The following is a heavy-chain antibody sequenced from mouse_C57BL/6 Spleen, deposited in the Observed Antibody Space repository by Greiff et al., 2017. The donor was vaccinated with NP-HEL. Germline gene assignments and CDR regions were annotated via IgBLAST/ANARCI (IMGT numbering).Heavy chain of an antibody. CDR2: IYPGSGST. J-gene: IGHJ4*01. D-gene: IGHD1-1*01. V-gene: IGHV1-55*01. CDR1: GYTFTSYW. Sequence: QVQLQQPGAELVKPGASVKMSCKASGYTFTSYWITWVKQRPGQGLEWIGDIYPGSGSTNYNEKCKSKATLTVDTSSSTAYMQLSSLTSEDSAVYYCARYDTTVVALYYYAMDYWGQGTSVTVSS. CDR3: ARYDTTVVALYYYAMDY.